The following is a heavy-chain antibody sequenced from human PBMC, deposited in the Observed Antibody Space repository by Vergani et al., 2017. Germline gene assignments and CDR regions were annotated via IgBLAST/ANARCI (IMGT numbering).Heavy chain of an antibody. V-gene: IGHV3-23*01. CDR2: ISGGGGST. CDR1: GFTFSSYA. CDR3: ARLLTSNWGSIH. Sequence: EVRLLESGGGLVQPGGSLRLSCEASGFTFSSYAMGWVRQAPGKGLEWVSGISGGGGSTYYADSVKGRFTISRDNSKNTLYLQMNSLRAEDTAVYYCARLLTSNWGSIHWGQGTLVTVSS. D-gene: IGHD7-27*01. J-gene: IGHJ4*02.